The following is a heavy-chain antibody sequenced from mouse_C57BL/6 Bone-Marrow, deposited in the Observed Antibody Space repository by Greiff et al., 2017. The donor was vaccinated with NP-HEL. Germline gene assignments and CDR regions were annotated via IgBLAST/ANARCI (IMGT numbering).Heavy chain of an antibody. Sequence: QVQLKESGAELVRPGTSVKVSCKASGYAFTNSLLEWVKQRPGQGLEGIGVINPGSGGTNYNEKFKGKATLTADKSSSTAYMQLSSLTSEDSAVYFCARSWDYFDYWGQGTTLTVSS. CDR1: GYAFTNSL. J-gene: IGHJ2*01. D-gene: IGHD4-1*01. V-gene: IGHV1-54*01. CDR2: INPGSGGT. CDR3: ARSWDYFDY.